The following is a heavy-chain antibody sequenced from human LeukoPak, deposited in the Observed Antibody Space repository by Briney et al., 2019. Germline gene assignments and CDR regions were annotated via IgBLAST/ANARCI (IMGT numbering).Heavy chain of an antibody. CDR2: INHSGST. D-gene: IGHD6-13*01. Sequence: PSETLSLTCAVYGGSFSGYYWSWIRQPPGEGLEWIGEINHSGSTNYNPSLKSRVTISVDTSKNQFSLKLSSVTAADTAVYYCARKVHSSSWSSYYYYMDVWGKGTAVTVSS. CDR3: ARKVHSSSWSSYYYYMDV. V-gene: IGHV4-34*01. J-gene: IGHJ6*03. CDR1: GGSFSGYY.